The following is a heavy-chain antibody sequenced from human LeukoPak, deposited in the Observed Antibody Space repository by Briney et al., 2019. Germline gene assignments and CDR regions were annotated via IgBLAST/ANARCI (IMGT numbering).Heavy chain of an antibody. V-gene: IGHV3-11*01. CDR3: ARSRRDCSSTSCFKTAILVG. CDR2: ISSSGSTI. J-gene: IGHJ4*02. CDR1: GFTFSDYY. D-gene: IGHD2-2*01. Sequence: GGSLRLSCAASGFTFSDYYVSWIRQAPGKGLEWVSYISSSGSTIYYADSVKGRFTISRDNAKNSLYLQMNSLRAEDTAVYYCARSRRDCSSTSCFKTAILVGWGQGTLVTVSS.